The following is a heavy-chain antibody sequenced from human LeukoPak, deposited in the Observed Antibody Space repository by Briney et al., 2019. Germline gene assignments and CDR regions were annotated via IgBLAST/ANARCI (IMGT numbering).Heavy chain of an antibody. D-gene: IGHD3-22*01. J-gene: IGHJ4*02. CDR2: IKQDGSEK. CDR1: GFTFSSYW. CDR3: ARDRGSDTSGYEDFDY. V-gene: IGHV3-7*01. Sequence: GGSLRLSCAASGFTFSSYWMSWVRQAPGKGLEWVANIKQDGSEKYYVDSVKGRFTISRDNARNSLYLLMNSLRAEDTAIYYCARDRGSDTSGYEDFDYWGRGTLVTVSS.